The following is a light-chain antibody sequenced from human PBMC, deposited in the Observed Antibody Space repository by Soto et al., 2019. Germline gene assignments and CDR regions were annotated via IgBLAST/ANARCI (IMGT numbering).Light chain of an antibody. CDR3: AAWDDSLNGPV. J-gene: IGLJ1*01. CDR1: SSDIGIYKY. CDR2: EVT. Sequence: QSALTQPASVSGSPGQSIAISCTGSSSDIGIYKYVSWYQQHPGKVPKLIIYEVTNRPSGVSNRFSGSKSGNTASLTISGLQSEDEADYYCAAWDDSLNGPVFGTGTKVTVL. V-gene: IGLV2-14*01.